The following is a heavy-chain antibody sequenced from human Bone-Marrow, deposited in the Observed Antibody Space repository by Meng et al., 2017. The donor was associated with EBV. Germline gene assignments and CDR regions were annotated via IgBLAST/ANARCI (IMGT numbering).Heavy chain of an antibody. CDR1: RSTFNSSS. Sequence: QLVDSGPACQTPAASLTVSCKAYRSTFNSSSIYWVRQSPGQGLEWLATINPSAGGTDYAQKFKGCVPIPRDTYTSTVYMDLSSLKSEDTAQYYCAREICTGAVCSTRGWFAPWGQGTLVTVSS. CDR3: AREICTGAVCSTRGWFAP. CDR2: INPSAGGT. J-gene: IGHJ5*02. V-gene: IGHV1-46*02. D-gene: IGHD2-8*02.